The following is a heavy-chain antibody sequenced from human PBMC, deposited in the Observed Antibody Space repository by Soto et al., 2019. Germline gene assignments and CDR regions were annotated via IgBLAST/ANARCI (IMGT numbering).Heavy chain of an antibody. CDR2: IIPIFGTT. V-gene: IGHV1-69*13. Sequence: SVKVSCKASGGTFSIYAISCVRQAPLQGLEWMGGIIPIFGTTNYAEKFRGRVSITADESTSTAYVELSSLRSEDTAVYYCAGSFKYGSGTFDAFDIWGQGTMVTVSS. CDR3: AGSFKYGSGTFDAFDI. CDR1: GGTFSIYA. D-gene: IGHD3-10*01. J-gene: IGHJ3*02.